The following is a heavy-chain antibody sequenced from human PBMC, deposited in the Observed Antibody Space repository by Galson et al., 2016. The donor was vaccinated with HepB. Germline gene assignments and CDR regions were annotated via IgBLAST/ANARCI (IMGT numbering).Heavy chain of an antibody. CDR1: GGSINSGRYY. CDR2: TFASGNA. V-gene: IGHV4-61*02. D-gene: IGHD6-13*01. Sequence: TLSLTCTVSGGSINSGRYYWNWIRQPAGKGLGWIGRTFASGNANYNPSLRSRVSISVDTSKNQFSLRLNSVTATDTATYYCARGPLVSILRSWYFALCGRGALVTVAS. CDR3: ARGPLVSILRSWYFAL. J-gene: IGHJ4*01.